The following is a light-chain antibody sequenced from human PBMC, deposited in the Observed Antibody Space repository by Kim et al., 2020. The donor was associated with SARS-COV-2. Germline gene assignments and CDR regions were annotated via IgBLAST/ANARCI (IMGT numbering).Light chain of an antibody. J-gene: IGLJ1*01. CDR2: GDI. CDR3: QSYDSSLSCYV. V-gene: IGLV1-40*01. Sequence: QSVLTQPPSVSGAPGQRVTVSCTGTHSNIGAGYDVHWYQQFPGMAPKLLIYGDINRPSGVPDRFSGSKSGSSASLVITGLQPEDEADYYCQSYDSSLSCYVFGSGTKVTVL. CDR1: HSNIGAGYD.